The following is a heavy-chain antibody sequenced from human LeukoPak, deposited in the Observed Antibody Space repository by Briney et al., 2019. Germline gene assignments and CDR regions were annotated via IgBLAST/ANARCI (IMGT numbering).Heavy chain of an antibody. D-gene: IGHD3/OR15-3a*01. CDR3: ARTRTGDTFDI. Sequence: PSETLSLTCTFTGGTISGYYWSWIRQPPGKGLDWIGYIYYSGTTNYNPSLKSRVSLSVDTSKNQFSLKLSSVTAAETAVYYCARTRTGDTFDIWGQGTLVTVSS. CDR2: IYYSGTT. CDR1: GGTISGYY. J-gene: IGHJ3*02. V-gene: IGHV4-59*01.